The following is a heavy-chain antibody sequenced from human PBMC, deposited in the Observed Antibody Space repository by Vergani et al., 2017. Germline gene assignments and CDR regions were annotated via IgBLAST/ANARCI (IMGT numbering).Heavy chain of an antibody. CDR2: LTGGGGST. CDR3: VKDAGSYEKFFDS. V-gene: IGHV3-23*01. J-gene: IGHJ4*02. Sequence: EVQLLESGGSLKQPGGSVRLSCAASGFPFSTYAMHWVRQAPGKGLEWVSALTGGGGSTYYADSFKGRFISSRDNARATLYLQMDSLRPEDTATYYWVKDAGSYEKFFDSGGKGTLVTVSS. CDR1: GFPFSTYA. D-gene: IGHD1-26*01.